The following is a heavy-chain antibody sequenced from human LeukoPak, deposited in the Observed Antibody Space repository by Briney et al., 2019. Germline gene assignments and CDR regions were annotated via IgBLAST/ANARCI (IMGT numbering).Heavy chain of an antibody. CDR1: GFTSINAW. D-gene: IGHD1-26*01. Sequence: GGSLRLSCAASGFTSINAWLSWVRPAPGKGLEWVARLKSKTDGGTTDYAAPVKGRFTISRDDSKNTLYLQMNSLKTEDTAVYYCTTELLVGATTDYWGQGTLVTVSS. J-gene: IGHJ4*02. CDR2: LKSKTDGGTT. CDR3: TTELLVGATTDY. V-gene: IGHV3-15*01.